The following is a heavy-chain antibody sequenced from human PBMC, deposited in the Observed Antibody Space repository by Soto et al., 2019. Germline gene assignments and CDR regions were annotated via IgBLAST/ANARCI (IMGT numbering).Heavy chain of an antibody. CDR3: AAPIFFYGMDV. V-gene: IGHV5-51*01. Sequence: PGESLKISCKGSGYTFTNYWIGWVRQMPGKGLEWMGIIYPGDSDTKYNPSFQGQVTISADKSITTTYLRWTSLKASDTAIYYCAAPIFFYGMDVWGQGTMVTVSS. D-gene: IGHD3-3*01. J-gene: IGHJ6*02. CDR1: GYTFTNYW. CDR2: IYPGDSDT.